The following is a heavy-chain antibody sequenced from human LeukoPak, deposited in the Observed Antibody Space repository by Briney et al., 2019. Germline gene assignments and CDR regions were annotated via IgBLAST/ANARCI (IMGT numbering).Heavy chain of an antibody. D-gene: IGHD2-8*02. J-gene: IGHJ4*02. CDR1: GFTFDDYA. CDR2: ISWNSGSI. Sequence: PGRSLRLSCAVSGFTFDDYAMHWVRQAPGKGLEWVSGISWNSGSIGYADSVKGRFTISRDNAKNSLYLQMNSLRAEDTALYYCAKGGLLVDPYYFDYWGQGTLVTVSS. V-gene: IGHV3-9*01. CDR3: AKGGLLVDPYYFDY.